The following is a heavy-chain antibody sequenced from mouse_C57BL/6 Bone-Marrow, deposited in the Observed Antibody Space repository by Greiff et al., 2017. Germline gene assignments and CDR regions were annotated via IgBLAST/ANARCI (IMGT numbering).Heavy chain of an antibody. CDR1: GYAFTNYL. J-gene: IGHJ3*01. Sequence: QVQLQQSGAELVRPGTSVKVSCKASGYAFTNYLIEWVKQRPGQGLEWIGVINPGSGGTNYNEKFKGKATLTADKSSSTAYMQLSSLTSEDSAVYFCARFGSSPFAYWGQGTLVTVSA. CDR3: ARFGSSPFAY. CDR2: INPGSGGT. V-gene: IGHV1-54*01. D-gene: IGHD1-1*01.